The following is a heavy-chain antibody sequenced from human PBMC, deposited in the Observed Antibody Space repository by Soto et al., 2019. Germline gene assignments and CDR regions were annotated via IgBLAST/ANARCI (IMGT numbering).Heavy chain of an antibody. CDR3: ARAVSSSWYPAYNWLDP. CDR2: ISAYNGNT. CDR1: GYTFTSYG. D-gene: IGHD6-13*01. V-gene: IGHV1-18*01. Sequence: ASLKVSCKASGYTFTSYGISWVRQAPGQGLEWMGWISAYNGNTNYAQKLQGRVTMTTDTSTSTAYMELRSLRSDDTAVYYCARAVSSSWYPAYNWLDPWGQGTLVTVSS. J-gene: IGHJ5*02.